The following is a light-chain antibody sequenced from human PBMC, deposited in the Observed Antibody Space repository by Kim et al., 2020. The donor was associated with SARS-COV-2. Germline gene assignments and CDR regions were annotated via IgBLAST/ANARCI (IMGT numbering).Light chain of an antibody. CDR3: CSYVGSRIFAV. J-gene: IGLJ2*01. V-gene: IGLV2-23*02. Sequence: QSALTQPDSVSGSPGQSITISCTGSSSDVGSYNLVSWYQQHPGKAPKLVIYEVSERPSGVSNRFTGSKSGNTASLTISGLQAEDEADYYCCSYVGSRIFAVFGGGTQLTVL. CDR1: SSDVGSYNL. CDR2: EVS.